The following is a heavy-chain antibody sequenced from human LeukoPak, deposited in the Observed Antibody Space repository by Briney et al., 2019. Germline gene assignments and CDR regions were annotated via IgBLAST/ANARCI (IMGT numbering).Heavy chain of an antibody. J-gene: IGHJ3*02. CDR3: ARDRGLHGFDI. Sequence: ASVKVSCKPSDYTFPTYRISWVRQAPGQGLEWMGWISAYSGNTNYAQKLQGRVTMTTDTSTSTAYMELRSLRSDDTAVYYCARDRGLHGFDIWGQGTMVTVSS. CDR1: DYTFPTYR. D-gene: IGHD3-16*01. CDR2: ISAYSGNT. V-gene: IGHV1-18*01.